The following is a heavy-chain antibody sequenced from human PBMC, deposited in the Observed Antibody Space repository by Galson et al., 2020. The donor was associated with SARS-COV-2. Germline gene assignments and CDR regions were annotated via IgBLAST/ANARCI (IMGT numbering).Heavy chain of an antibody. V-gene: IGHV3-30-3*01. CDR2: TSLDGNNQ. CDR1: GFTFTTYF. J-gene: IGHJ4*02. CDR3: AREADLIPAAMNPLDY. Sequence: GGSLRLSCAASGFTFTTYFIHWVRQAPGKGLEWVAVTSLDGNNQYYADSVKGRFTVSRDNSKNTLYLQMGSLRTDDTAIYYCAREADLIPAAMNPLDYWGQGTLVTVSS. D-gene: IGHD2-2*01.